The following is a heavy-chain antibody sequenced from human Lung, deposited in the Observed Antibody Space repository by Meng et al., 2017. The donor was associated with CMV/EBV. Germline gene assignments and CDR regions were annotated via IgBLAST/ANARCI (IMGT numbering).Heavy chain of an antibody. CDR2: MNPNSGNT. CDR1: GYTFTSYD. V-gene: IGHV1-8*01. Sequence: SXXVSXKASGYTFTSYDINWVRQATGQGLEWMGWMNPNSGNTAYAPKFQGRLTMTRNTSINTAYMDLSSLRSEDTAIYYCTRGRGSTHKGNWFDPWGPG. CDR3: TRGRGSTHKGNWFDP. D-gene: IGHD3-10*01. J-gene: IGHJ5*02.